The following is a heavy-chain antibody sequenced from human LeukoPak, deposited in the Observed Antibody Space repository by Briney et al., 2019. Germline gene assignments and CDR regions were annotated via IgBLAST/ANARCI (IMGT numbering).Heavy chain of an antibody. J-gene: IGHJ6*03. Sequence: GGSLRLSCAASGFTFSSYEMNWVRQAPGKGLEWVSYISSSGSTIYYADSVKGRFTISRDNAKNSLYLQMNSLRAEDTAVYYCTRVGYDSLTGYYTDDYYYYMDVWGKGTTVTISS. CDR3: TRVGYDSLTGYYTDDYYYYMDV. D-gene: IGHD3-9*01. CDR2: ISSSGSTI. V-gene: IGHV3-48*03. CDR1: GFTFSSYE.